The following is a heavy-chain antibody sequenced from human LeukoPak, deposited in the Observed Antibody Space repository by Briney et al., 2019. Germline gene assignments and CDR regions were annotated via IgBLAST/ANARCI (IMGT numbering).Heavy chain of an antibody. CDR2: IYSGGTT. Sequence: GGSLRLSCAACGFNVNNYYMSWVRQAPGKAPGGVSVIYSGGTTHYADSQRGRFTISRDNSENTLHLQMDSQRAEDTAIYHCARDSTSHHYFDYWGQGTLVTVSS. J-gene: IGHJ4*02. CDR1: GFNVNNYY. CDR3: ARDSTSHHYFDY. D-gene: IGHD2/OR15-2a*01. V-gene: IGHV3-53*01.